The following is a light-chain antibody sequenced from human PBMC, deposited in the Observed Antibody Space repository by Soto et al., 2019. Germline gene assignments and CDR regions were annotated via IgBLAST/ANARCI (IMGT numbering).Light chain of an antibody. V-gene: IGKV1-33*01. CDR2: DAS. CDR1: QDIRNY. Sequence: IQMTQSPSSLSANVGDRVTITCQASQDIRNYLSWYQQKAGKAPKILIYDASNLETGVPSRFSGGGSGTHFTFTISSLQPEDFATYYCQQYEFLPLTFGGGTKVEIK. CDR3: QQYEFLPLT. J-gene: IGKJ4*01.